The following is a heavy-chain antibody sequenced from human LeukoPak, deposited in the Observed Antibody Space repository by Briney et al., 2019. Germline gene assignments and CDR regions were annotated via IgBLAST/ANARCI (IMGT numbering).Heavy chain of an antibody. V-gene: IGHV3-7*04. CDR2: IKQDGSET. CDR3: ARVVPTVTPV. J-gene: IGHJ4*02. Sequence: GGSLRLSCAASGFTFSRYWMSWVRQAPGKGLEWVANIKQDGSETYYVDPVKGRFTISRDNAKNSLYLQMNSLRAEDTAVYYCARVVPTVTPVWGQGTLVTVSS. D-gene: IGHD4-17*01. CDR1: GFTFSRYW.